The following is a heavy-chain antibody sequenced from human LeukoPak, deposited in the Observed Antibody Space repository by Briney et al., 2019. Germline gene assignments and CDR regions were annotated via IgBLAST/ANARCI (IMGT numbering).Heavy chain of an antibody. D-gene: IGHD6-13*01. J-gene: IGHJ2*01. CDR2: IKQDGSEK. CDR1: GFIFSSYW. CDR3: AREGVSSNWDNWYFDL. Sequence: GGSLRLSCAASGFIFSSYWMSWVRQAPGKGLEWVANIKQDGSEKYYVDSVKGRFTISRDNAKNSLYLQMNSLRAEDTAVYYCAREGVSSNWDNWYFDLWGRGTLVTVSS. V-gene: IGHV3-7*01.